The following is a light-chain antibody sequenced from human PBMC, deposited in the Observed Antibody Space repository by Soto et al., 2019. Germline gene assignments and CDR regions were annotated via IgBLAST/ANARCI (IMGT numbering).Light chain of an antibody. J-gene: IGKJ4*01. V-gene: IGKV1-9*01. CDR2: AAS. CDR1: QGISSY. CDR3: QQFNSYPLT. Sequence: DIQLTQSPSFLSASVGDRVTITCRASQGISSYLAWYQQKPGKAPKFLIYAASTLQSGVPSRFSGSGSGTEFTLTISSLQPEDFANYYCQQFNSYPLTFGGGTKVEIK.